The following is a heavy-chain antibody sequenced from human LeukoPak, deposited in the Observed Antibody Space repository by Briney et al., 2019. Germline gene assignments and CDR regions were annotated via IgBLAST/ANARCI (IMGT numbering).Heavy chain of an antibody. V-gene: IGHV4-31*03. J-gene: IGHJ4*02. CDR3: ARARYFDRVVFDY. CDR2: IYYSGST. D-gene: IGHD3-9*01. Sequence: SSETLSLTCTVSCGSISSGGYYWSWIRQHPGKGLEWIGYIYYSGSTYYNPSLKSRVTISVDTSKNQFSLKLSSVTAADTAVYYCARARYFDRVVFDYWGQGTLVTVSS. CDR1: CGSISSGGYY.